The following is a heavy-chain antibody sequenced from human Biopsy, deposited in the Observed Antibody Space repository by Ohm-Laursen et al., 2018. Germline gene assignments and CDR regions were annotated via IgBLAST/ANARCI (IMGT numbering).Heavy chain of an antibody. D-gene: IGHD3-10*01. J-gene: IGHJ4*02. CDR2: IKHDGSEH. CDR1: GFTFSTYW. CDR3: VRNMLRLHGGFGED. Sequence: SLRLSCAASGFTFSTYWMSWVRQAPGKGLEWVANIKHDGSEHYYVDSVKGRFTISRDNAGNSLFLQMNSLRGEDTAVYYCVRNMLRLHGGFGEDWDQGTTVTVSS. V-gene: IGHV3-7*01.